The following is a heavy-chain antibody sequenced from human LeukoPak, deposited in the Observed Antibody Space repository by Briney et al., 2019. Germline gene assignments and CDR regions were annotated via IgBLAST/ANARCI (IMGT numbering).Heavy chain of an antibody. D-gene: IGHD4-11*01. Sequence: SETLSLTCTVSGGSISSSSYYWDWIRQPPGKGLEWIGSIYYSGTTYYNPSLKSRVTISVDTSKNQFSLKLSSVTAADTAVYFCARLRYSKPIYYYMDVWGKGTTVTVSS. CDR1: GGSISSSSYY. J-gene: IGHJ6*03. V-gene: IGHV4-39*01. CDR2: IYYSGTT. CDR3: ARLRYSKPIYYYMDV.